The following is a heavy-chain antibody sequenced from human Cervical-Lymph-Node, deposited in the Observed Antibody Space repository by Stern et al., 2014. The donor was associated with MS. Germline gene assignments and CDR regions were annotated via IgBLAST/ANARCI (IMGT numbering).Heavy chain of an antibody. Sequence: VQLVESGGGLVQPGGSLRLSCAASGFTLSTYSMAWVRQAPGKGLEWISYISGGADTIYYADSVRGRFTVSRDNARNSLFLQMHSLRAEDTAVYYCARGYLLNSFDLWGRGTLVLVSS. CDR1: GFTLSTYS. D-gene: IGHD2-21*01. CDR3: ARGYLLNSFDL. V-gene: IGHV3-48*01. CDR2: ISGGADTI. J-gene: IGHJ2*01.